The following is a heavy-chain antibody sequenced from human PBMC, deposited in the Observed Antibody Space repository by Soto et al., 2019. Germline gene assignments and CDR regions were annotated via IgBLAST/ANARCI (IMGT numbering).Heavy chain of an antibody. CDR3: ARASSSGLDY. CDR1: GFTFSDYY. Sequence: QVQLVESGGGLGKPGGSLRLSCAASGFTFSDYYMSWIRQAPGKGLEWVSYISSSSSYTNYADSVNGRFTISRDNAKNSLYLQMNSLRAEDTAVYYCARASSSGLDYWGQGTLVTVSS. J-gene: IGHJ4*02. D-gene: IGHD6-19*01. CDR2: ISSSSSYT. V-gene: IGHV3-11*06.